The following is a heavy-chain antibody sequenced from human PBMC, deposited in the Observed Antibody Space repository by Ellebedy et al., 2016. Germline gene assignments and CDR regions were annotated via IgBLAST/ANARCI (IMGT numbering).Heavy chain of an antibody. CDR1: GYTFTAYY. V-gene: IGHV1-18*04. Sequence: ASVKVSXXASGYTFTAYYMHWVRQAPGQGLEWMGWISPNSGDTNYAQKLQGRVTMTTDTSTSTAYMELRSLRSDDTAVYYCARVVDFDWSFDYWGQGTLVTVSS. D-gene: IGHD3-9*01. CDR3: ARVVDFDWSFDY. J-gene: IGHJ4*02. CDR2: ISPNSGDT.